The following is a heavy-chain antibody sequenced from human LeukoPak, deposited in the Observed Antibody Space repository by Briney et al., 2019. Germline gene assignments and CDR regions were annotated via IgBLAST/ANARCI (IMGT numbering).Heavy chain of an antibody. CDR3: ARGRDYYDSTGYFY. CDR2: IYQSGNT. V-gene: IGHV4-30-2*01. D-gene: IGHD3-22*01. J-gene: IGHJ4*02. Sequence: SETLSLTCTVSGGSISSDTYYWSWMRQPPGKGLEWIGHIYQSGNTYYNPSLKSRVTISLDRSKNQFSLKLSSVTAADTAVYYCARGRDYYDSTGYFYWGQGTLVTVSS. CDR1: GGSISSDTYY.